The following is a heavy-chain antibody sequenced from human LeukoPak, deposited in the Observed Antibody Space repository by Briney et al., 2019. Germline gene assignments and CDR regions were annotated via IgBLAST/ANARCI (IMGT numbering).Heavy chain of an antibody. CDR1: GGSFSGYY. D-gene: IGHD6-19*01. CDR2: INHSGST. V-gene: IGHV4-34*01. CDR3: ARGTRLLYSSGWHSGAFDI. J-gene: IGHJ3*02. Sequence: SETLSLTCAVYGGSFSGYYWSWIRQPPGKGPEWIGEINHSGSTNYNPSLKSRVTISVDTSKNQFSLRLSSVTAADTAVYYCARGTRLLYSSGWHSGAFDIWGQGTRVTVST.